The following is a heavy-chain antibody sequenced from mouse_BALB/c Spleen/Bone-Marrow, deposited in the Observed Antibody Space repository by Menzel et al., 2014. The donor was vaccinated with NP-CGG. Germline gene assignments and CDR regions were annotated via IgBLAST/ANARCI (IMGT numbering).Heavy chain of an antibody. V-gene: IGHV5-4*02. J-gene: IGHJ4*01. CDR2: ISDGGSYT. D-gene: IGHD2-4*01. CDR1: GFTFSDYY. CDR3: ARIYYDYDGGVYYYAMDY. Sequence: EVQLVESGGGLVKPGGSLKLSCAASGFTFSDYYMYWVRQTPEKRLEWVATISDGGSYTYYPDGVKGRFTTSRDNAKNNLYLQMSSLESEDTAMYYCARIYYDYDGGVYYYAMDYWGQGTSVTVSS.